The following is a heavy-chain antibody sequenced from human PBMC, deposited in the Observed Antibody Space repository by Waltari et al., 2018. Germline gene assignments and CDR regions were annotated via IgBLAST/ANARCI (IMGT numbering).Heavy chain of an antibody. D-gene: IGHD3-10*01. CDR2: INHSGST. J-gene: IGHJ5*02. Sequence: QVQLQQWGAGLLTPSETLYPTCAVYGGSFSGYYWSWISQPPGKGLEWIGEINHSGSTNYNPSLKSRVTISVDTSKNQFSLKLSSVTAADTAVYYCARHSRITMPKGRFDPWGQGTLVTVSS. V-gene: IGHV4-34*01. CDR1: GGSFSGYY. CDR3: ARHSRITMPKGRFDP.